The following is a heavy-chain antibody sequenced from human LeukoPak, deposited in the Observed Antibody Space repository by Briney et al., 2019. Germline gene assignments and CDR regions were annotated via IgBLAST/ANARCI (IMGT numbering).Heavy chain of an antibody. J-gene: IGHJ6*03. CDR3: AKEGRYYDFWSGLNPGGYYYYMDV. CDR1: GYTFEDYA. V-gene: IGHV3-9*01. CDR2: ISWNRGSI. Sequence: GGSLRLSCAASGYTFEDYAMHCVRQAPGKGLECVSGISWNRGSIGYADSVKGRVTISRDNAKNSLYMQMNSLRAEDTALYYCAKEGRYYDFWSGLNPGGYYYYMDVWGKGTTVTVSS. D-gene: IGHD3-3*01.